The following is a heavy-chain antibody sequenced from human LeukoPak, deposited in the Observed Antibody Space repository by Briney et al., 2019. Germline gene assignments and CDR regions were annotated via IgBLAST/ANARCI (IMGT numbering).Heavy chain of an antibody. J-gene: IGHJ4*02. V-gene: IGHV3-23*01. CDR3: AKDPKRITIFGVVIPPDY. D-gene: IGHD3-3*01. CDR2: ISNGGGSA. Sequence: GGSLRLSCAGSGFTFSSYPMSWVRQAPGKGLQWVSAISNGGGSAYYADSVKGRFTISRDNSKNTLYLQMNSLRAEDTAVYYCAKDPKRITIFGVVIPPDYWGQGTLVTVSS. CDR1: GFTFSSYP.